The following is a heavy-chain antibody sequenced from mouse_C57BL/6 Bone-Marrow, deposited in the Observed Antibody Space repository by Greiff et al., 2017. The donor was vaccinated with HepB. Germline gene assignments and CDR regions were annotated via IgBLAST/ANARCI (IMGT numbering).Heavy chain of an antibody. CDR1: GYTFTSYW. D-gene: IGHD3-2*02. Sequence: QVQLQQPGAELVMPGASVKLSCKASGYTFTSYWMHWVKQRPGQGLEWIGAIDPSDSYTNYNQKFKGKSTLTVDKSSSTAYMQLRSLTSEDSAVYYCARWAAQATVRAMDYWGQGTSVTVSS. J-gene: IGHJ4*01. V-gene: IGHV1-69*01. CDR2: IDPSDSYT. CDR3: ARWAAQATVRAMDY.